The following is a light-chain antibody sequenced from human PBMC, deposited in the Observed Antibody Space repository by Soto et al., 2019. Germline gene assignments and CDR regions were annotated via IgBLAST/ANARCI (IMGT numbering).Light chain of an antibody. CDR3: QHRSNWPPG. J-gene: IGKJ3*01. CDR1: QSVSSY. V-gene: IGKV3-11*01. CDR2: DAS. Sequence: IVWTHSPASLCLSRWERATLSCGASQSVSSYLAWYQQKPGQAPRLPIYDASYRATGIPARFSGSGSGTDFTLTISSLEPEDFAVYYCQHRSNWPPGFGPGTKVDIK.